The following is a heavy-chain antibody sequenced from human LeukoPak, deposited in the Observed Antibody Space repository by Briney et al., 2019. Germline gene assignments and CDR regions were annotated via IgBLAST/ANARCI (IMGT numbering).Heavy chain of an antibody. V-gene: IGHV3-11*01. J-gene: IGHJ4*02. D-gene: IGHD5-18*01. Sequence: PGRSLRLSCAPAGFTFSDYYMSWVRQPPGKGPEWVSYISSSGSTISYVDSVKGRFTISRDNAKNSLYVQMNSLRAEDTAVYYCARDMDTAMVIDYWGQGTLVTVSS. CDR3: ARDMDTAMVIDY. CDR2: ISSSGSTI. CDR1: GFTFSDYY.